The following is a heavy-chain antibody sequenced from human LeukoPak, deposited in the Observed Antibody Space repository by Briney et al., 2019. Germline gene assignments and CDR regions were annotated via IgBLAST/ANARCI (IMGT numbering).Heavy chain of an antibody. J-gene: IGHJ4*02. CDR1: GFTFNDYA. CDR2: IGWNSGSI. V-gene: IGHV3-9*01. D-gene: IGHD3-22*01. CDR3: ATGGVHYYDSSADY. Sequence: GGSLRLSCVASGFTFNDYAMHWVRQAPRKGLEWVSGIGWNSGSIGYADSVKGRFTISRDNAKNSLYLQMDSLRGEDTAVYYCATGGVHYYDSSADYWGQGTLVTVSS.